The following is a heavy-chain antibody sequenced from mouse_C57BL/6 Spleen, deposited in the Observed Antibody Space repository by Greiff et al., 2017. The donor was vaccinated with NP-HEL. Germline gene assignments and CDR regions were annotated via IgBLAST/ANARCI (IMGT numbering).Heavy chain of an antibody. J-gene: IGHJ4*01. CDR3: ARHEDYGSRGYYSMDY. CDR1: GFTFSDYY. CDR2: ISNGGGST. D-gene: IGHD1-1*01. Sequence: DVKLQESGGGLVQPGGSLKLSCAASGFTFSDYYMYWVRQTPEKRLEWVAYISNGGGSTYYPDTVKGRFTISRDNAKNTLYLQMSRLKSEDTAMYYCARHEDYGSRGYYSMDYWGQGTSVTVSS. V-gene: IGHV5-12*01.